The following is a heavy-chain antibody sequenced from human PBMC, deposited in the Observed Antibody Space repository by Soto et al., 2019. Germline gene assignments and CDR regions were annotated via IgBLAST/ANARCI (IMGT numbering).Heavy chain of an antibody. V-gene: IGHV5-51*01. Sequence: GESLKISCKSSGYSFSSYWIAWVRLMPGKGLEWMGSIYPDDSDTKYSPSFQGQVTISADKSISAAYLQWSSLKASDTAIYYCARNSLTGYYNYYYSMDVWGPGTTLTVSS. CDR3: ARNSLTGYYNYYYSMDV. D-gene: IGHD3-9*01. CDR1: GYSFSSYW. CDR2: IYPDDSDT. J-gene: IGHJ6*02.